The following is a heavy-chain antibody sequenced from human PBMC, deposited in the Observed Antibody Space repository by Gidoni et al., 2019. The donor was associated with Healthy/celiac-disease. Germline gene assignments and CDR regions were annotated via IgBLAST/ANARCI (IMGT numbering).Heavy chain of an antibody. CDR2: INHSGST. D-gene: IGHD3-16*02. J-gene: IGHJ3*02. CDR3: ARAADYIWGSYRKGAFDI. V-gene: IGHV4-34*01. Sequence: QVQLQQWGAGLLEPSETLSLTCAVYGGSFSGYYWSWIRQPPGKGLEWIGEINHSGSTNYNPSLKSRVTISVDTSKNQFSLKLSSVTAADTAVYYCARAADYIWGSYRKGAFDIWGQGTMVTVSS. CDR1: GGSFSGYY.